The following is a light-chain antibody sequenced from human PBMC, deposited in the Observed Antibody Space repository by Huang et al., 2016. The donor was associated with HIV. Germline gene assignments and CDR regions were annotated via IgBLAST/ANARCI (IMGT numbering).Light chain of an antibody. CDR3: QQYNDWPPLT. CDR1: QSVTSD. J-gene: IGKJ4*01. Sequence: EIEMTQSPVTLSVSPGQRATLSCRARQSVTSDLAWYQQKPGQAPRLLIYGASTRATGIPAKFNATGSGTEFSLSINNLQSDDFAVYYCQQYNDWPPLTFGGGTKVEI. CDR2: GAS. V-gene: IGKV3-15*01.